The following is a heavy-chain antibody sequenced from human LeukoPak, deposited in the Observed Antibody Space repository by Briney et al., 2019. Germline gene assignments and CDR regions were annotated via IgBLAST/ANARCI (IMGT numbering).Heavy chain of an antibody. CDR2: IYYSGST. CDR1: GGSISSSSYY. Sequence: PSETLSLTCTVSGGSISSSSYYWGWIRQPPGKGLEWIVSIYYSGSTYYNPSLKSRVTISVDTSKNQFSLKLSSVTAADTAVYYCAGDPDYGGYSRFDYWGQGTLVTVSS. D-gene: IGHD4-17*01. CDR3: AGDPDYGGYSRFDY. V-gene: IGHV4-39*02. J-gene: IGHJ4*02.